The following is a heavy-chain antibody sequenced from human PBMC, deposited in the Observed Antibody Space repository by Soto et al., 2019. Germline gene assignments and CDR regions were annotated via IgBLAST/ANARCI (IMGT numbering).Heavy chain of an antibody. J-gene: IGHJ6*03. CDR1: GGSFSGYY. Sequence: SETLSLTCAVYGGSFSGYYWSWIRQPPGKGLEWIGEINHSGSTNYNPSLKSRVTISVDTSKNQFSLKLSSVTAADTAVYYCARGGGRVRFDHPVSGNYYMDVWGKGTTVTVSS. CDR2: INHSGST. V-gene: IGHV4-34*01. CDR3: ARGGGRVRFDHPVSGNYYMDV. D-gene: IGHD3-3*01.